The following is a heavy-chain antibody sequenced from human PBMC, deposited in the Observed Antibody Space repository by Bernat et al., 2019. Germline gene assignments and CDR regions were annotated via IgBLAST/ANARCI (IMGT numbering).Heavy chain of an antibody. Sequence: QVQLVQSGAEVKKPGSSVKVSCKASGGTFSSYAISWVRQAPGQRLEWMGWINAGNGNTKYSQKFQGRVTITRDTSASTAYMELSSLRSEDTAVYYCARGRQSTMVATGLDYWGQGTLVTVSS. D-gene: IGHD3-10*01. CDR3: ARGRQSTMVATGLDY. CDR1: GGTFSSYA. J-gene: IGHJ4*02. V-gene: IGHV1-3*01. CDR2: INAGNGNT.